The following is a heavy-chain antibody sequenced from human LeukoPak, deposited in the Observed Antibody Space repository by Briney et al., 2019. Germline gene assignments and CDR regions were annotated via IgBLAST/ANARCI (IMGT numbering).Heavy chain of an antibody. V-gene: IGHV1-2*04. CDR1: GYTFTGYY. CDR2: INPNSGGT. CDR3: ARDRYGDYPLDY. D-gene: IGHD4-17*01. Sequence: ASVKVSCKDSGYTFTGYYMHWVRQAPGQGLEWMGWINPNSGGTNYAQKFQGWVTMTRDTSISTAYMELSRLRSDDTAVYHCARDRYGDYPLDYWGQGTLVTVSS. J-gene: IGHJ4*02.